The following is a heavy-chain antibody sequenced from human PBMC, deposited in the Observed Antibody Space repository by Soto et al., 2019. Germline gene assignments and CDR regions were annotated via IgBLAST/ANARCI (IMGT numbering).Heavy chain of an antibody. J-gene: IGHJ4*02. D-gene: IGHD3-16*01. V-gene: IGHV5-10-1*01. Sequence: GDSLKISCKGSGYSFAGYWITWVRQKPGKGLEWMGRIDPSDSQTYYSPSFRGHVTISVTKSITTVFLQWSSLRASDTAMYYCARQIYDSYTGPNSQYYFASRGQVTPLPVSP. CDR3: ARQIYDSYTGPNSQYYFAS. CDR2: IDPSDSQT. CDR1: GYSFAGYW.